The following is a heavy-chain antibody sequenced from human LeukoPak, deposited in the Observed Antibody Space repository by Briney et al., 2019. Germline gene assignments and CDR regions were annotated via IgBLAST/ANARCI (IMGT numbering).Heavy chain of an antibody. CDR3: AKDLSADI. D-gene: IGHD2-15*01. CDR2: ISYDGSNK. CDR1: GFTFSSYG. Sequence: GRSLRLSCAASGFTFSSYGMHWVRQAPGKGLEWVAVISYDGSNKYYADSVKGRFTISRDNSKSTLYLQMNSLRAEDTAVYYCAKDLSADIWGQGTLVTVSS. V-gene: IGHV3-30*18. J-gene: IGHJ4*02.